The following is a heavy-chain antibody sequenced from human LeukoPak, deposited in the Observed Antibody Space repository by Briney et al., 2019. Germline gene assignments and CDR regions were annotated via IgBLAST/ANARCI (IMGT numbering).Heavy chain of an antibody. CDR1: GFTFSSYW. D-gene: IGHD5-12*01. CDR3: ARGGDDIGFDY. J-gene: IGHJ4*02. V-gene: IGHV3-21*01. CDR2: ISSSSSYI. Sequence: PGGSLRLSCAASGFTFSSYWMSWVRQAPGKGLEWVSSISSSSSYIYYADSVKGRFTISRDNAKNSLYLQMNSLRAEDTAVYYCARGGDDIGFDYWGQGTLVTVSS.